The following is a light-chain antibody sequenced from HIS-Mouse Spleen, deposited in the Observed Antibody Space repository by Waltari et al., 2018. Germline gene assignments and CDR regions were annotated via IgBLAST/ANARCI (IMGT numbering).Light chain of an antibody. Sequence: QSALTQPAPVSGSPGQPITISCTGTSSDVGSYNLFAWYQQHPGKAPKLMIYEGSKRPSGVFNRFSGSKSGNTASLTISGLQAEDEADYYCCSYAGSSTFVVFGGGTKLTVL. J-gene: IGLJ2*01. CDR1: SSDVGSYNL. V-gene: IGLV2-23*01. CDR2: EGS. CDR3: CSYAGSSTFVV.